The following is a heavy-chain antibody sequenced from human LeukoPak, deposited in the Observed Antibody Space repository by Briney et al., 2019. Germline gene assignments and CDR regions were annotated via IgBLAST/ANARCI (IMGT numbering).Heavy chain of an antibody. CDR1: GLTFSTYR. CDR3: ARDHSSGWYPRVAFDI. D-gene: IGHD6-19*01. CDR2: ISSSSGTT. V-gene: IGHV3-48*01. J-gene: IGHJ3*02. Sequence: GGSLRLSCAASGLTFSTYRMNWVRQAPGKGLEWVSYISSSSGTTYYADSVKGRFTISRDNAKNSLYLQMNSLRAEDTAVYYCARDHSSGWYPRVAFDIWGHGTMVTVSP.